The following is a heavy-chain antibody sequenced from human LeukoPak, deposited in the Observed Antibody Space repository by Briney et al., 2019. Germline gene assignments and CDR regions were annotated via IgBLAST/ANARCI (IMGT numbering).Heavy chain of an antibody. CDR1: GYTFTSYY. D-gene: IGHD3-9*01. V-gene: IGHV1-46*01. CDR2: INPSGGST. Sequence: ASVKVSCKASGYTFTSYYMHWVRQAPGQGLEWMGIINPSGGSTSYAQKFQGRVTMTRDTSTSTAYMELSSLRSEDTAVYYCARGVLRYFDWLNWFDPWGQGTLVTVSS. CDR3: ARGVLRYFDWLNWFDP. J-gene: IGHJ5*02.